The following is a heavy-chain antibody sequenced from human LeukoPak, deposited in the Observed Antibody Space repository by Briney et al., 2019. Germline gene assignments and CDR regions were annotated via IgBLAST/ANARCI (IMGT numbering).Heavy chain of an antibody. CDR2: ISTYNGNT. CDR3: ATSLPNYYGSGSYCPPPYFDY. V-gene: IGHV1-18*01. D-gene: IGHD3-10*01. CDR1: VYAFTSYG. Sequence: GASVKLSCKSSVYAFTSYGFSWVRQAPGQGLEWMGWISTYNGNTNNPQKLQGRVTMTTDTSTSTAYMELRSLRSDDTAVYYCATSLPNYYGSGSYCPPPYFDYWGQGTLVTVSS. J-gene: IGHJ4*02.